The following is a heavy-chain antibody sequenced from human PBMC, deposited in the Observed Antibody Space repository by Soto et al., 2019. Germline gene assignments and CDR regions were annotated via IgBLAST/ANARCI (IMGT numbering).Heavy chain of an antibody. D-gene: IGHD2-21*02. CDR3: AREIVTAGGNNYFDP. J-gene: IGHJ5*02. Sequence: SETLSLTCGVSGGTVASSHWWSWVRQSPGRGLEWIGNVYHTGDTNFNPSLQSRVTFSVDKSNNQFSLRLTSVTAADTAVYFCAREIVTAGGNNYFDPWGPGTLVTVS. V-gene: IGHV4-4*02. CDR2: VYHTGDT. CDR1: GGTVASSHW.